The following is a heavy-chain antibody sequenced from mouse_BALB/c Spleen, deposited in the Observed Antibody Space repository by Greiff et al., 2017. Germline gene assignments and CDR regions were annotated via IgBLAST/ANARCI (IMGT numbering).Heavy chain of an antibody. J-gene: IGHJ4*01. D-gene: IGHD1-1*01. CDR1: GYTFTDYN. CDR3: ARSGYGSSLYAMDY. Sequence: VQLQQSGPELVKPGASVKISCKASGYTFTDYNMHWVKQSHGKSLEWIGYIYPYNGGTGYNQKFKSKATLTVDNSSSTAYMELRSLTSEDSAVYYCARSGYGSSLYAMDYWGQGTSVTVSS. CDR2: IYPYNGGT. V-gene: IGHV1S29*02.